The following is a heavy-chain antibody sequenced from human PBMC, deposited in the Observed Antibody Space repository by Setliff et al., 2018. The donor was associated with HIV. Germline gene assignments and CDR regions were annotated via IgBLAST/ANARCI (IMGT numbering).Heavy chain of an antibody. CDR3: ARGLRWGDYPEGFDY. CDR2: INPNSGGT. J-gene: IGHJ4*02. CDR1: GYPFTGYY. V-gene: IGHV1-2*02. D-gene: IGHD4-17*01. Sequence: ASVKVSCKASGYPFTGYYMHWVRPAPGQGLEWRGWINPNSGGTNYAQKCQGRVTMTRDTSISTAYMELSRLRSDEPAVYYCARGLRWGDYPEGFDYWGQGTLVTVSS.